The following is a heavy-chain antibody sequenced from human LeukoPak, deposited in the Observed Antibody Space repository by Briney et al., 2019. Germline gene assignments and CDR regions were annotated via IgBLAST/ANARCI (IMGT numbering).Heavy chain of an antibody. J-gene: IGHJ3*02. CDR2: FDPEDGET. V-gene: IGHV1-24*01. CDR3: ARARAAKEFDAFDI. D-gene: IGHD2-15*01. Sequence: ASVKVSCKVSGYTLTELSMYWVRQAPGKGLEWMGGFDPEDGETIYAQKFQGRVTMTEDTSTDTAYMELSSLRSEDTAVYYCARARAAKEFDAFDIWGQGTMVTVSS. CDR1: GYTLTELS.